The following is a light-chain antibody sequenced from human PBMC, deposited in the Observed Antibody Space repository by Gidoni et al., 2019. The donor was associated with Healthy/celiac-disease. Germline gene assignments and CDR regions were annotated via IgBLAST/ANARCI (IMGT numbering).Light chain of an antibody. CDR2: DAS. Sequence: DIHMTQSPSTLSASVGDRVTITCRASQSISSWLTWYQQKPGKAPKRLIYDASSLESGVPSRFSGSGSGTEFTLTISSLQPDDFATYYCQQYNSFTWTFGQGTKVEIK. CDR3: QQYNSFTWT. CDR1: QSISSW. V-gene: IGKV1-5*01. J-gene: IGKJ1*01.